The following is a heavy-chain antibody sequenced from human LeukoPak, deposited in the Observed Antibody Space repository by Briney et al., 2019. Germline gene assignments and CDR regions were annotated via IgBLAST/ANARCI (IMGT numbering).Heavy chain of an antibody. D-gene: IGHD3-3*01. J-gene: IGHJ5*02. V-gene: IGHV4-59*12. CDR2: IYYSGST. CDR1: GGSISSYY. Sequence: PSETLSLTCTVSGGSISSYYWSWIRQPPGKGLEWIGYIYYSGSTNYNPSLKSRVTISVDTSKNQFSLKLSSVTAADTAVYYCAREAPPNYDFWSGYLAWFDPWGQGTLVTVSS. CDR3: AREAPPNYDFWSGYLAWFDP.